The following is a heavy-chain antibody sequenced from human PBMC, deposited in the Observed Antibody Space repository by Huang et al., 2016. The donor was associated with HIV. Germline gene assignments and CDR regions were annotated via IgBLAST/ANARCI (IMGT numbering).Heavy chain of an antibody. CDR2: IIPGFGTG. CDR3: TRDKGTSMGPFDY. CDR1: GGTFNNYA. Sequence: QVQLVQSGAEVKKPGSSVKVSCKASGGTFNNYAFSWVRQAPGQGREWMGGIIPGFGTGNHGQKFQGRVTITADESTSTAYMELSRLRSEDTAVYYCTRDKGTSMGPFDYWGQGTLVTVSS. V-gene: IGHV1-69*13. J-gene: IGHJ4*02. D-gene: IGHD5-18*01.